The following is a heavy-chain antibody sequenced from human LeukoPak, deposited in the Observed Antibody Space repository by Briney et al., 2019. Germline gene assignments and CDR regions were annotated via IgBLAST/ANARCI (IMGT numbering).Heavy chain of an antibody. Sequence: KPSETLSLTCTVSGGSISSSSYYWGWIRQPPGKGLEWIGSIYYSGSTYYNPSLKSRVTISVDTSKNQFSLKLSSVTAADTAVYYCAALDILTGYYPFDYWGQGTLVTVSS. CDR1: GGSISSSSYY. V-gene: IGHV4-39*01. CDR2: IYYSGST. J-gene: IGHJ4*02. CDR3: AALDILTGYYPFDY. D-gene: IGHD3-9*01.